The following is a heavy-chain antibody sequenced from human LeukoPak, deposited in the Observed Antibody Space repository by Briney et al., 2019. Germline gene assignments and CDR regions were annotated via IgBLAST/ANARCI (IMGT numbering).Heavy chain of an antibody. CDR1: GGTFSSYV. D-gene: IGHD6-13*01. CDR3: ARGRKDVIAAAGTFNPTLDY. V-gene: IGHV1-69*01. J-gene: IGHJ4*02. Sequence: SSVKVSCKASGGTFSSYVISWVRQAPGQGLECMGGIIPLFGTANYAQKFQGRVTLTADESTSTAYMELSSLRSEDTAVYYCARGRKDVIAAAGTFNPTLDYWGQGTLVTVSS. CDR2: IIPLFGTA.